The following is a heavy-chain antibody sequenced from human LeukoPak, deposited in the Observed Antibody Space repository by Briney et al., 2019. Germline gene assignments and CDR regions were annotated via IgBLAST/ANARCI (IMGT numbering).Heavy chain of an antibody. D-gene: IGHD1-1*01. J-gene: IGHJ4*02. CDR2: IKQDGSEK. CDR3: AYLGLSSDWNDVPGPQIDY. V-gene: IGHV3-7*03. Sequence: PGGSLRLSCAASGFTFSSYWMSWVRQAPGKGLEWVANIKQDGSEKYYVDSVKGRCTISRDYSKNTVYLQMNSLRAEDTAIYYCAYLGLSSDWNDVPGPQIDYWGQGTLVSVSS. CDR1: GFTFSSYW.